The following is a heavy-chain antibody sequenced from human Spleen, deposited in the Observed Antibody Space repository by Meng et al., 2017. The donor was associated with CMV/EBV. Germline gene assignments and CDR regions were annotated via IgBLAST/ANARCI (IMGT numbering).Heavy chain of an antibody. CDR2: IRFDGSNK. D-gene: IGHD6-19*01. V-gene: IGHV3-30*02. CDR1: GFTFSSYG. Sequence: GGSLRLSCAASGFTFSSYGMHWVRQAPGKGPEWVSFIRFDGSNKYYAASVRGRFTISRDNAKNSLYLQMNSLRAEDTAVYYCARRHSSGWYLYFDYWGQGTLVTVSS. CDR3: ARRHSSGWYLYFDY. J-gene: IGHJ4*02.